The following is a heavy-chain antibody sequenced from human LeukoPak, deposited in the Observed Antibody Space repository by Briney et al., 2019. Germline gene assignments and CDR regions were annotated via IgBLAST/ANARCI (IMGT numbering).Heavy chain of an antibody. CDR1: GFTFSSEA. D-gene: IGHD3-3*01. V-gene: IGHV3-23*01. CDR3: AKDPQNNWSGYYDY. J-gene: IGHJ4*02. Sequence: GGSLRLSCAVSGFTFSSEAMGWVRQLPGGGLEWVSTISPAGGTTYYADSVKGRFTISRDNSKNTLHLQMNSLRAEDTAVYYCAKDPQNNWSGYYDYWGQGTLVTVSS. CDR2: ISPAGGTT.